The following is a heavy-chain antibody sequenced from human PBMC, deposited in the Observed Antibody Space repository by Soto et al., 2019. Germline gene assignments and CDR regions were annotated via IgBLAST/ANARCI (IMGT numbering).Heavy chain of an antibody. Sequence: QVQLVQSGAEVKNPGASVKVSCKASGYTFTRYGIGWARQAPGQGLEWMGWINTYNGNTNYAQNVQVRVTLTTDTSTRTAYMELRSLRSNDTAIYYCAMVDVYVTPSPQDVWGQGTTVIVSS. V-gene: IGHV1-18*01. CDR2: INTYNGNT. CDR3: AMVDVYVTPSPQDV. D-gene: IGHD3-16*01. J-gene: IGHJ6*02. CDR1: GYTFTRYG.